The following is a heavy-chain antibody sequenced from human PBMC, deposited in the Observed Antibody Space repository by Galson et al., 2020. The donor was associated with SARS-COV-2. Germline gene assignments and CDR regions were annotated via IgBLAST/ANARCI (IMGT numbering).Heavy chain of an antibody. J-gene: IGHJ6*02. Sequence: SSSYYWGWNRPPPGKGLEWLGSIYYSGSTYYNPSLKSRVTISVDTSKNKFSLKLSSVTAADTAVYYCARLGVVVVAATDYYYGMDVWGQGTTVNVSS. D-gene: IGHD2-15*01. CDR3: ARLGVVVVAATDYYYGMDV. V-gene: IGHV4-39*01. CDR1: SSSYY. CDR2: IYYSGST.